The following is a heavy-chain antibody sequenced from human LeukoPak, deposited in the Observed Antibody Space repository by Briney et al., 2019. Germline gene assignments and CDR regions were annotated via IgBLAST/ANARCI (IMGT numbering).Heavy chain of an antibody. CDR3: AKDSGSYHLDY. V-gene: IGHV3-30*18. CDR1: GFTFSSCG. Sequence: GGSLRLSCAVSGFTFSSCGMHWVRQAPGKGLEWVAVISYDGSNKNYADSVKGRFTISRDNSKNTLYLQMNRLRAEDTAVYYCAKDSGSYHLDYWGRGTLVTVPS. D-gene: IGHD1-26*01. CDR2: ISYDGSNK. J-gene: IGHJ4*02.